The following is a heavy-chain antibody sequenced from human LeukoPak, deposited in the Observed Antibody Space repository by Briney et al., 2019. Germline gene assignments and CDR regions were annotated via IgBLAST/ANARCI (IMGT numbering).Heavy chain of an antibody. CDR2: VIPIFGTA. V-gene: IGHV1-69*05. Sequence: SVKVSCKASGGTFSSYAISWVRQAPGQGLEWMGGVIPIFGTANYAQKFQGRVTITTDESTSTAYMELSSLRSEDTAVYYCARDRLRRDSSGYYPHDAFDIWGQGTMVTVSS. J-gene: IGHJ3*02. CDR1: GGTFSSYA. CDR3: ARDRLRRDSSGYYPHDAFDI. D-gene: IGHD3-22*01.